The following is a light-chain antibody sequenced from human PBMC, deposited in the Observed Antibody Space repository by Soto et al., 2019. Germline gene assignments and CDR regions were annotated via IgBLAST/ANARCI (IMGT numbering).Light chain of an antibody. V-gene: IGLV2-14*01. Sequence: QSALTQPASVSGSPGQSITISCTGTSSDVGGYNSVSWYQQHPGKAPKVMIYEVSNRPSGVSDRFSGSKSGNTASLTISGLQSEDEADYYYSSYTTTTTYVFGTGTKLTVL. CDR2: EVS. CDR1: SSDVGGYNS. CDR3: SSYTTTTTYV. J-gene: IGLJ1*01.